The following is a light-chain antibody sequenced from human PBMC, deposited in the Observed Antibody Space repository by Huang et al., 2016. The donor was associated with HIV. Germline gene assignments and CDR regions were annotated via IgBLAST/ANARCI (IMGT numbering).Light chain of an antibody. CDR3: QYGET. Sequence: DIQLTQSPSTLSASVGDRLPTTCRASQNISSWLAWYQQKPGKAPKLLIYKISSLESGVPSRCSGSGSGTKFTLTINSLQPDDIGTYYCQYGETFGQGSKVEVK. CDR1: QNISSW. CDR2: KIS. J-gene: IGKJ1*01. V-gene: IGKV1-5*03.